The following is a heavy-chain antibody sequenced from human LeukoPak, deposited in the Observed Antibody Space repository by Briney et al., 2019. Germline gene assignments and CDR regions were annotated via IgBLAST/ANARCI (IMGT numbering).Heavy chain of an antibody. CDR2: ISGSGGSK. V-gene: IGHV3-23*01. CDR1: GFTFSSYA. J-gene: IGHJ6*02. Sequence: GGSLRLSCAASGFTFSSYAMSWVRQAPGKGLEWVSAISGSGGSKYYADSVKGRFTISRHNSKNTLYLQMNSLRAEDTAVYYCARDGFQQQISGGRYYYYGMDVWGQGTTVTVSS. CDR3: ARDGFQQQISGGRYYYYGMDV. D-gene: IGHD6-13*01.